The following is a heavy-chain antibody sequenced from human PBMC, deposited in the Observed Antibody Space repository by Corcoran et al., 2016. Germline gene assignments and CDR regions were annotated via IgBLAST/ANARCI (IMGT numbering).Heavy chain of an antibody. D-gene: IGHD6-19*01. CDR3: ARGGHQWLVRVAWFDP. CDR1: GYTFTSYY. V-gene: IGHV1-46*01. J-gene: IGHJ5*02. CDR2: INPSGGST. Sequence: QVQLVQSGAEVKKPGASVKVSCKASGYTFTSYYMHWVRQAPGQGLEWMGIINPSGGSTSYAQKFQGRVTMTRDTSTSTVYMELSSLRSEDTAVYYCARGGHQWLVRVAWFDPWGQGTLVTVSS.